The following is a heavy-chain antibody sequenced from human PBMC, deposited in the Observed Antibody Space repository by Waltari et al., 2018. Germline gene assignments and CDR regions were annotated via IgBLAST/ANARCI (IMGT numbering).Heavy chain of an antibody. D-gene: IGHD4-17*01. V-gene: IGHV3-74*02. CDR3: ARVPTYTVSTGGFDY. CDR2: INSDGSTI. J-gene: IGHJ4*02. CDR1: GFTFSTYYW. Sequence: EVQLVESGGGLIQPGGSLRLSCAASGFTFSTYYWMHWVRQAPGQGLVWVSRINSDGSTINSADSGKGRFTISRDNAKNTVYLQMNRLRAADTAVYYCARVPTYTVSTGGFDYWGQGTLVTVSS.